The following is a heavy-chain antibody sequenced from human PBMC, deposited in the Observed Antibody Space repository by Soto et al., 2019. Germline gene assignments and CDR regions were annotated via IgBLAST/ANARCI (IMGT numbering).Heavy chain of an antibody. CDR1: GFTFSSYA. J-gene: IGHJ4*02. V-gene: IGHV3-30-3*01. CDR3: ARDVEGDFWSGYNDY. Sequence: QVQLVESGGGVVQPGRSLRLSCAASGFTFSSYAMHWVRQAPGEGLEWVAVISYDGSNKYYADSVKGRFTISRDNSKNTLYLQMNSLRAEDTAVYYCARDVEGDFWSGYNDYWGQGTLVTVSS. D-gene: IGHD3-3*01. CDR2: ISYDGSNK.